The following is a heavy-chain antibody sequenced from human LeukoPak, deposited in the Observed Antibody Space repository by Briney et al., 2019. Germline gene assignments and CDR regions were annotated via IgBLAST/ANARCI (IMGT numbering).Heavy chain of an antibody. CDR2: ISGSGGST. Sequence: GGSLSLSCAASGFTFSSYAMSWVRQPPGKGLEWVSAISGSGGSTYYADSVKGWFTISRDNSKNTLYLQMNSLRAEDTAVYYCAKELGMVRGVTRFDAFDIWGQGTMVTVSS. V-gene: IGHV3-23*01. CDR3: AKELGMVRGVTRFDAFDI. D-gene: IGHD3-10*01. J-gene: IGHJ3*02. CDR1: GFTFSSYA.